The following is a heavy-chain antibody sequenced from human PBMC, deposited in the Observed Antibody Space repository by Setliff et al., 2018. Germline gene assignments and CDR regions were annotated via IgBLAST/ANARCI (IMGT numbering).Heavy chain of an antibody. CDR2: IYDSGST. J-gene: IGHJ3*02. CDR1: GQSFSDYY. CDR3: VRATEKFGLYSSSSNPFDI. V-gene: IGHV4-34*09. Sequence: SETLSLTCAIYGQSFSDYYWSWVRQPPGKGLEWIGYIYDSGSTNYNPSLKSRISISMHTSRDQLSLQLTAVTAADTAMYYCVRATEKFGLYSSSSNPFDIWGQGTMVTVSS. D-gene: IGHD6-6*01.